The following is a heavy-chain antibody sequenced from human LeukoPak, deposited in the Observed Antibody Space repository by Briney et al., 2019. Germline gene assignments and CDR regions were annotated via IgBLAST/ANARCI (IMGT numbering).Heavy chain of an antibody. CDR2: ISYDGSDK. CDR3: AKDLATKYSLDY. V-gene: IGHV3-30*18. CDR1: GFTFSSYG. J-gene: IGHJ4*02. Sequence: GGSLRLSCAASGFTFSSYGIHWVRQAPGKGLEWVALISYDGSDKFFADSVRGRFTISRDNSKNTLYLQMNSPRVEDTAVYYCAKDLATKYSLDYWGQGILVTVSS. D-gene: IGHD5-12*01.